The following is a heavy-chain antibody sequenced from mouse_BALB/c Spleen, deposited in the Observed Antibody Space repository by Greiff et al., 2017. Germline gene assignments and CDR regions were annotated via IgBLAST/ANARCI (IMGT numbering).Heavy chain of an antibody. CDR1: GFTFSNYW. J-gene: IGHJ4*01. V-gene: IGHV6-6*02. CDR2: IRLKSNNYAT. CDR3: TRDYYGSSDYAMDY. D-gene: IGHD1-1*01. Sequence: EVQGVESGGGLVQPGGSMKLSCVASGFTFSNYWMNWVRQSPEKGLEWVAEIRLKSNNYATHYAESVKGRFTISRDDSKSSVYLQMNNLRAEDTGIYYCTRDYYGSSDYAMDYWGQGTSVTVSS.